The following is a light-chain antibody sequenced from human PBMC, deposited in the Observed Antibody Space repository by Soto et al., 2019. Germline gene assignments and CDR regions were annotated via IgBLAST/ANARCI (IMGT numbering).Light chain of an antibody. CDR2: EVN. J-gene: IGLJ1*01. Sequence: QSVLIQPASVSGSPGQSITISCTGTSRDVGGSNYVSWYQHHPHRAPKLLIYEVNYRPSGVSSRFSGSKSGNTASLTISGLQAEDEADYYCISYISSNTLEVFGVGTKVTVL. CDR3: ISYISSNTLEV. CDR1: SRDVGGSNY. V-gene: IGLV2-14*01.